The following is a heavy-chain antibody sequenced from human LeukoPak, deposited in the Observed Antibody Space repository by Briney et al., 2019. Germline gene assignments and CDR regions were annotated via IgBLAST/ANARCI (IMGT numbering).Heavy chain of an antibody. CDR1: GFTVSSNY. CDR2: IYSDGST. V-gene: IGHV3-53*01. CDR3: ARIRIRGYSYGYFDY. Sequence: PGGSLRLSCAASGFTVSSNYMNWVRQAPGKGLEWVSVIYSDGSTYYADSVKGRFTISRDNSKNTLYLQMNSLRAEDTAVYYCARIRIRGYSYGYFDYWGQGTLVTVSS. J-gene: IGHJ4*02. D-gene: IGHD5-18*01.